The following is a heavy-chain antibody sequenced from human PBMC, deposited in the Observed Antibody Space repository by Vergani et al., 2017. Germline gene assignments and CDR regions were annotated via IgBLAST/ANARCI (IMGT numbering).Heavy chain of an antibody. CDR2: IFHSGGA. CDR1: GGSITSSSYY. V-gene: IGHV4-39*01. Sequence: QLHLQESGPGLVKPSETLSLTCTVSGGSITSSSYYWGWIRQPPGKGLEWIGNIFHSGGAYYNASLKGRVTISVDTSKNQFPLEVTSVTAADTAIYCCVRTGSFILRYFPWALWGQGTLVTDSS. D-gene: IGHD3-9*01. CDR3: VRTGSFILRYFPWAL. J-gene: IGHJ4*02.